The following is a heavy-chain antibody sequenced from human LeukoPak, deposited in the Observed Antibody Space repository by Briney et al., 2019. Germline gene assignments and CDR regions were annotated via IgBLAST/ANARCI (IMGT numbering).Heavy chain of an antibody. V-gene: IGHV4-4*07. CDR3: ARNYYDSSGYKYAFDY. J-gene: IGHJ4*02. Sequence: PSETLSLTCTVSGGSISSYYWSWIRQPAGKGLEWIGRIYTSGSTNYNPPLKSRVTMSVDMSKNQFSLKLSSVTAADTAVYYCARNYYDSSGYKYAFDYWGQGTLVTVSS. D-gene: IGHD3-22*01. CDR1: GGSISSYY. CDR2: IYTSGST.